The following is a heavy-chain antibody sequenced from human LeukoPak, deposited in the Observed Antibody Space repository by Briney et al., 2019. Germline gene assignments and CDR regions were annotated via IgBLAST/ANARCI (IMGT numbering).Heavy chain of an antibody. J-gene: IGHJ6*03. V-gene: IGHV4-38-2*02. D-gene: IGHD3-10*01. CDR3: ASSFAGSYPSDYYYYYYYMDV. CDR1: GYSISSGYY. Sequence: PSETLSLTCTVSGYSISSGYYWGWIRQPPGKGLEWIGSIYHSGSTYYNPSLKSRVTISVDTSKNQFSLKLSSVTAADTAVYYCASSFAGSYPSDYYYYYYYMDVWGKGTTVTISS. CDR2: IYHSGST.